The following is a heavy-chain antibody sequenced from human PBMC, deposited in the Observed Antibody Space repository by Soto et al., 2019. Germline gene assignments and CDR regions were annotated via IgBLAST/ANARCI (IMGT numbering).Heavy chain of an antibody. V-gene: IGHV1-18*01. Sequence: ASVKVSCKASGYTFTSYGISWVRQAPGQGLEWMGWISAYNGNTNYAQKLQGRVTMTTDTSTSTAYMELRSLRSDDTAVYYCARDLAYCGGDCYSYYYGMDVWGQGTTVTVSS. J-gene: IGHJ6*02. CDR3: ARDLAYCGGDCYSYYYGMDV. D-gene: IGHD2-21*02. CDR1: GYTFTSYG. CDR2: ISAYNGNT.